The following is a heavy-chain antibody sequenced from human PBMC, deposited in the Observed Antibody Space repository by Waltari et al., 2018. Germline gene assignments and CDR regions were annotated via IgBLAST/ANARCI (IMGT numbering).Heavy chain of an antibody. D-gene: IGHD1-26*01. CDR2: IYYSGST. CDR1: GGSICSSRYY. Sequence: HLQLQESGPGLVKPSETLSLTCTVSGGSICSSRYYWGWIRQPPGKGLEWIGSIYYSGSTYYNPSLKSRVTISVDTSKNQFSLKLSSVTAADTAVYYCARFPGWELLLVDYWGQGTLVTVSS. V-gene: IGHV4-39*07. J-gene: IGHJ4*02. CDR3: ARFPGWELLLVDY.